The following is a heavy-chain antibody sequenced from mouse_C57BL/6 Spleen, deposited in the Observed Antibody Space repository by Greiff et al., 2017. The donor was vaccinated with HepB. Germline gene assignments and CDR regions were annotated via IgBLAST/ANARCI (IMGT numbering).Heavy chain of an antibody. J-gene: IGHJ2*01. V-gene: IGHV14-4*01. CDR3: TTYYYGSSYYFDY. D-gene: IGHD1-1*01. CDR2: IDPENGDT. CDR1: GFNIKDDY. Sequence: EVQLQQSGAELVRPGASVKLSCTASGFNIKDDYMHWVKQSPEQGLEWIGWIDPENGDTEYASKFQGKATITADTSSNTAYLQLSSLTSEDTAVYYCTTYYYGSSYYFDYWGQGTTLTVSS.